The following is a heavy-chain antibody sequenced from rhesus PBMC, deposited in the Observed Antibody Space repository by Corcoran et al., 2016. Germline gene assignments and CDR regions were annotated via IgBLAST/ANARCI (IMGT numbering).Heavy chain of an antibody. CDR3: ARIGNYNFDF. Sequence: QVQLQESGPGLVKPSETLSPTCAVSGASISSNYWSWIRQAPGKGLEWIGYIYGSGSTYYNPSLKSRVTLSVDTSKNQFSLKLNSVTAADTAVYYCARIGNYNFDFWGQGLLVTVSS. CDR1: GASISSNY. V-gene: IGHV4S11*01. CDR2: IYGSGST. D-gene: IGHD1-44*01. J-gene: IGHJ4*01.